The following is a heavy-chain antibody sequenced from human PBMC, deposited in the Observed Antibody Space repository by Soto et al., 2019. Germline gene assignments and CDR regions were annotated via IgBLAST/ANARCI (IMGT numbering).Heavy chain of an antibody. V-gene: IGHV3-7*03. Sequence: LRLSCAASGFSFSTYLMSWVRQAPGKGLEWVANIKQGGNEKFYVDSVKGRFTISRDNDKKSLYLQMDSLRVEDTAVYYCAKDRSRYYDSSGGDAFDIWGQGTMVTVSS. D-gene: IGHD3-22*01. J-gene: IGHJ3*02. CDR1: GFSFSTYL. CDR3: AKDRSRYYDSSGGDAFDI. CDR2: IKQGGNEK.